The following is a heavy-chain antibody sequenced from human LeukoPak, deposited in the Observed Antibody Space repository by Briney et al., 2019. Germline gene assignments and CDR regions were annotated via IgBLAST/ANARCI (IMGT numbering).Heavy chain of an antibody. Sequence: SQTLSLTCTVSGGSISSGSYYWSWIRQPPGKGLEWIGYIYYSGSANYNPSLKSRVTISVDTSKNQFSLKLSSVTAADTAVYYCAREGVDTAMGSFDYWGQGTLVTVSS. J-gene: IGHJ4*02. CDR1: GGSISSGSYY. V-gene: IGHV4-61*01. D-gene: IGHD5-18*01. CDR3: AREGVDTAMGSFDY. CDR2: IYYSGSA.